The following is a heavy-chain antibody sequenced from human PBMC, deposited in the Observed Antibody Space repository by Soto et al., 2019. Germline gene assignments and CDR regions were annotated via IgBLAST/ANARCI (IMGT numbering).Heavy chain of an antibody. CDR2: IDPSDSYT. V-gene: IGHV5-10-1*01. D-gene: IGHD1-20*01. CDR3: AISITGTSSYYYFDY. Sequence: GESRKISCKGSGYSFTSYWISWVRQMPGKGLEWMGRIDPSDSYTNYSPSFQGHVTISADKSISTAYLQWSSLKASDTAMYYCAISITGTSSYYYFDYWGQGTLVTVS. J-gene: IGHJ4*02. CDR1: GYSFTSYW.